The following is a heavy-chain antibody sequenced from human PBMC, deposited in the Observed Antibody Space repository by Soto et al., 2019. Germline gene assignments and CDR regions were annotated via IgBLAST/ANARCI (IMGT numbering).Heavy chain of an antibody. J-gene: IGHJ4*02. Sequence: PGGSLRLSCAASGFTFSSYGMHLVRQSPGKGLEWVAVISYDGSNKYYADSVKGRFTISRDNSKNTLYLQMNSLRAEETAVYYCASSPDYGYFIFDYWGQGNMVAVSS. CDR1: GFTFSSYG. D-gene: IGHD4-17*01. CDR3: ASSPDYGYFIFDY. CDR2: ISYDGSNK. V-gene: IGHV3-30*03.